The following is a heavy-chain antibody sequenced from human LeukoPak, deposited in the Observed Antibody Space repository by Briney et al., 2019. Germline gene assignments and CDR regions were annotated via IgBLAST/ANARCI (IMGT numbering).Heavy chain of an antibody. Sequence: ASVKVSCKVSGYTLTELSMHWVRQAPGKGLEWMGGFDPEDGETIYAQKFQGRVTMTEDTSTDTAYMELSSLRSEDTAVYYCATRSYYARGVYFDYWGQGTLDTVSS. V-gene: IGHV1-24*01. CDR1: GYTLTELS. D-gene: IGHD3-10*01. CDR3: ATRSYYARGVYFDY. J-gene: IGHJ4*02. CDR2: FDPEDGET.